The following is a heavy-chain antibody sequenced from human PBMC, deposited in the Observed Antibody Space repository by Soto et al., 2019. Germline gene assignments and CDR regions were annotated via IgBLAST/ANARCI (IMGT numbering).Heavy chain of an antibody. CDR2: IRGSGGST. J-gene: IGHJ4*02. Sequence: EVQLLESGGGLVQPGGSLRLSCVASRFTFSSYAMSWVRQALGKGLEWVSAIRGSGGSTYYADSVKGRFTISRDNSKNTLYLQMNSLRAEDTAVYYCARRSSGWYFDYWGQGTLVTVSS. D-gene: IGHD6-19*01. CDR3: ARRSSGWYFDY. CDR1: RFTFSSYA. V-gene: IGHV3-23*01.